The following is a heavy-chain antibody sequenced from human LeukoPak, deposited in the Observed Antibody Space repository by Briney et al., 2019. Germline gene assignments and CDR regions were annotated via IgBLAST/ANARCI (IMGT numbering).Heavy chain of an antibody. V-gene: IGHV3-13*04. CDR3: ARGEYSSSWQIDY. D-gene: IGHD6-13*01. CDR2: IGTAGDT. Sequence: GGSLRLSCAASGFTFSSYDMHWVRQATGKGLELVSAIGTAGDTYYPGSVKGRFTISRENAKNSLYLQMNSLRAGDTAVYYCARGEYSSSWQIDYWGQGTLVTVSS. CDR1: GFTFSSYD. J-gene: IGHJ4*02.